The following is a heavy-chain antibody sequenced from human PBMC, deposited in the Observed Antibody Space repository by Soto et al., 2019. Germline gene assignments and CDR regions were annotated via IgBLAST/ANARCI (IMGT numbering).Heavy chain of an antibody. V-gene: IGHV3-74*01. Sequence: GSLRLSCAAAGFGFRSNWMHWVRQAPGKGLEWVSRISPDGSTTTYADSVKGRFTISRDNAKNTLYLQMDRLRAEDTAVYFCARFGTYYDTSGFLYWGRGTLVTVSS. CDR2: ISPDGSTT. D-gene: IGHD3-22*01. CDR3: ARFGTYYDTSGFLY. CDR1: GFGFRSNW. J-gene: IGHJ4*02.